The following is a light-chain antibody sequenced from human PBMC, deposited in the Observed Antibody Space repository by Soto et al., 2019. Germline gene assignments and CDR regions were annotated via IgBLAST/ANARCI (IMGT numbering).Light chain of an antibody. CDR3: QQFGTSPLWT. CDR2: DAS. CDR1: QSVSSSS. V-gene: IGKV3-20*01. J-gene: IGKJ1*01. Sequence: EIVLTQSPGTLSLSPGERASLSCRASQSVSSSSLAWYQQKPGQAPRLLIYDASSRATGIPDRFSGSGSGTDFTLTISRLEPEDFAAYFCQQFGTSPLWTFGQGTKVDIK.